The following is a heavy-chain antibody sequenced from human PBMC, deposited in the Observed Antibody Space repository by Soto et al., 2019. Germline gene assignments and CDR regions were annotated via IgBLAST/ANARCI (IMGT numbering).Heavy chain of an antibody. V-gene: IGHV3-30-3*01. D-gene: IGHD1-1*01. Sequence: GGSLRLSCAASGFTFSSYAMHWVRQAPGKGLEWVAVISYDGSNKYYADSVKGRFTISRDNSKNTLYLQMNSLRAEETAVYYCARAKWKDNGGNHDAFDIWGQGTMVTVSS. CDR3: ARAKWKDNGGNHDAFDI. J-gene: IGHJ3*02. CDR1: GFTFSSYA. CDR2: ISYDGSNK.